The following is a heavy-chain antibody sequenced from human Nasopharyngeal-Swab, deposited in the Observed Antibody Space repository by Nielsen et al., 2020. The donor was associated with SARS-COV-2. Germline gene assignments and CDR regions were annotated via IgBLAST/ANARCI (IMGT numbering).Heavy chain of an antibody. Sequence: SETLSLTCTVSGGSISSGGYYWSWIRQHPGKGLEWIGSIYYSESPYYNPSLKSRVTISVDTSKNQFSLKLSSVTAADTAVYYCARGRYYDILGDAFDIWGQGTMVTVSS. CDR3: ARGRYYDILGDAFDI. J-gene: IGHJ3*02. CDR2: IYYSESP. CDR1: GGSISSGGYY. V-gene: IGHV4-31*03. D-gene: IGHD3-9*01.